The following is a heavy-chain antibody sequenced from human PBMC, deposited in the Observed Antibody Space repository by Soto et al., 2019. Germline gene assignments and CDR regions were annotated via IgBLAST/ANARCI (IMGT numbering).Heavy chain of an antibody. CDR3: ARIPYSSSKVGFDY. CDR1: GGTFSSYA. D-gene: IGHD6-6*01. V-gene: IGHV1-46*01. J-gene: IGHJ4*02. Sequence: ASVKVSCKASGGTFSSYAISWVRQAPGQGLEWMEIINPSGGSTSYAQKFQGRVTMTRDTSTSTVYMELSSLRSEDTAVYYCARIPYSSSKVGFDYWGQGTLVTVSS. CDR2: INPSGGST.